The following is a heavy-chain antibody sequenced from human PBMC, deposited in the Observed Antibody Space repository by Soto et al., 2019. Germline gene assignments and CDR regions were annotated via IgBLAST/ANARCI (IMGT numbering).Heavy chain of an antibody. J-gene: IGHJ3*02. CDR3: ARGGRCYYRAFAT. Sequence: SETRWIPCAVDHGCRSRYDCCWIRQPPGKGLGWIGYIYYSGSTNYNPSLKSRVTISVDTSKNQFSLKLSSVTAADTAVYYCARGGRCYYRAFATWCQATMVT. V-gene: IGHV4-59*01. D-gene: IGHD3-22*01. CDR2: IYYSGST. CDR1: HGCRSRYD.